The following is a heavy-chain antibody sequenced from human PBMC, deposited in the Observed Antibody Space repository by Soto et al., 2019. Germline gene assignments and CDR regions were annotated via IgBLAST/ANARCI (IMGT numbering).Heavy chain of an antibody. CDR3: ARVCITIFGVVIDAFDI. V-gene: IGHV1-2*02. CDR1: GYTFTGYY. D-gene: IGHD3-3*01. CDR2: INPNSGGT. Sequence: GASVKVSCKASGYTFTGYYMHWVRQAPGQGLEWMGWINPNSGGTNYAQKFQGRVTMTRDTSISTAYMELSRLRSDDTAVYYCARVCITIFGVVIDAFDIWGQGTMVTVSS. J-gene: IGHJ3*02.